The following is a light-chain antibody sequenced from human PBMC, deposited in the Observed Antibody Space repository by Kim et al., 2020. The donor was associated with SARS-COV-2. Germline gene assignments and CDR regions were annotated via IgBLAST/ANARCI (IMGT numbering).Light chain of an antibody. J-gene: IGLJ3*02. Sequence: GQSITISCSGTSSDVGGYNSVSWYQQHPGKAPKLIIYDVSDRPSGVSDRFSGSKSGNTASLTISGLLAEDEADYHCSSYTTSNTWVFGGGTQLTVL. V-gene: IGLV2-14*03. CDR3: SSYTTSNTWV. CDR1: SSDVGGYNS. CDR2: DVS.